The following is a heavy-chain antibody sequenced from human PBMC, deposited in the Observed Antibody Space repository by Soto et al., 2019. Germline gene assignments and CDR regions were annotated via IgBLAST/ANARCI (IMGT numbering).Heavy chain of an antibody. CDR1: SGSISSSNW. J-gene: IGHJ6*03. Sequence: QVHLQESAPGLGKPSGTLSLTCAASSGSISSSNWWSWVRHPPGKGLNWVGEIYHSGSTNYNPSLKSRVTISVDKSKNQFSLKLSSVTAADTAVYYCARAIKGDQDYYYYYYMDVWGKGTTVTVSS. V-gene: IGHV4-4*02. CDR2: IYHSGST. CDR3: ARAIKGDQDYYYYYYMDV. D-gene: IGHD2-21*02.